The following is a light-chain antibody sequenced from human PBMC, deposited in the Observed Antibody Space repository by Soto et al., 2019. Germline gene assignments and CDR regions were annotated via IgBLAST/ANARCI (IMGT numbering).Light chain of an antibody. CDR3: QQSYSTWS. J-gene: IGKJ1*01. CDR1: ERIMTF. V-gene: IGKV1-39*01. Sequence: DIQMTQSPSALSASVGDRVTITCRASERIMTFLNWYQQKPGKAPKLLIYTTSNLQSGVPSRFSGSGSGTDLTLTISSLQPEDSATYYCQQSYSTWSFGQGTKVEIK. CDR2: TTS.